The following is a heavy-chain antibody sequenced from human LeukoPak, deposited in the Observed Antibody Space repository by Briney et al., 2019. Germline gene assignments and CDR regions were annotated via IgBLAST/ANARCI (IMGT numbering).Heavy chain of an antibody. V-gene: IGHV1-46*01. J-gene: IGHJ5*02. CDR1: GYTFTSYY. D-gene: IGHD3-22*01. Sequence: ASVKVSCKASGYTFTSYYMHWVRQAPGQGLEWMGIINPSGGSTSYAQKFQGRVTMTRDMSTSTVYMELSSLRSEDTAVYYCARGGEFYYDSSAVHNWFDPWGRGTLVTVSS. CDR2: INPSGGST. CDR3: ARGGEFYYDSSAVHNWFDP.